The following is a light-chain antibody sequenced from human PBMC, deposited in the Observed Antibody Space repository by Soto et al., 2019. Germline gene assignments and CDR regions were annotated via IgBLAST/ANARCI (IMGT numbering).Light chain of an antibody. V-gene: IGLV2-14*01. CDR2: EVT. CDR1: ISDVGGHNY. Sequence: QSALTQPASVSGSPGQSITISCTGTISDVGGHNYVSWYQQHPGNAPKLMIYEVTNRPSGISNRFSGSKSGNTASLTISGLPPEDEADYYCSSYTNSGTWVFGRGTKLTVL. J-gene: IGLJ3*02. CDR3: SSYTNSGTWV.